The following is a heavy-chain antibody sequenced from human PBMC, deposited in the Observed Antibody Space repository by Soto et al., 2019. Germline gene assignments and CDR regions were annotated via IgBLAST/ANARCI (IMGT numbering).Heavy chain of an antibody. CDR1: GFTFSIHA. CDR3: VKGEYYYDSSGYYPFDY. J-gene: IGHJ4*02. D-gene: IGHD3-22*01. Sequence: GGSLRLSCSASGFTFSIHAMHWVRQAPGKGLEYVSSISTNGGSTDYADSVKGRFTISRDNSKNTVYLQMSSLRAEDTAVYYCVKGEYYYDSSGYYPFDYWGQGTLVTVSS. V-gene: IGHV3-64D*06. CDR2: ISTNGGST.